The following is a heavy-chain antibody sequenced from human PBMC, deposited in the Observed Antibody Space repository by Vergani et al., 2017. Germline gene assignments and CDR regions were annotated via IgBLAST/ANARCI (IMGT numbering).Heavy chain of an antibody. Sequence: QVQLQESGPGLVKPPGTLSLTCAVSGDSISSNNCWTWVRQPQGKGLEWIGEICHTEDTKYSPTLKSRVTVSVDESRNLFSLRLNSVTAADTAVYYCATIGCRRWGYYFDYWGQGILVTVSS. J-gene: IGHJ4*02. V-gene: IGHV4-4*03. CDR2: ICHTEDT. D-gene: IGHD3-16*01. CDR3: ATIGCRRWGYYFDY. CDR1: GDSISSNNC.